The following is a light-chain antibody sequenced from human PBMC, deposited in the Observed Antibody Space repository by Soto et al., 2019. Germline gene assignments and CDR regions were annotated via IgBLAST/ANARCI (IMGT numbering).Light chain of an antibody. V-gene: IGKV1-39*01. CDR1: QSISSY. J-gene: IGKJ2*01. Sequence: DIQMTQSPSSLSASVGDRVTITCRASQSISSYLNWYQQKPGKAPKLLIYRASTLQSGVPSRISGSGSGTDFTLTISSLQPEDFATYSCQQSYTTPYTFGQGTKLEIK. CDR2: RAS. CDR3: QQSYTTPYT.